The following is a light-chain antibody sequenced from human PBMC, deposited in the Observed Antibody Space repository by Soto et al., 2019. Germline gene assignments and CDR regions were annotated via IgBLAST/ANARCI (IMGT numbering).Light chain of an antibody. J-gene: IGLJ2*01. CDR2: YDN. Sequence: SYELTQPPSVSVAPGKTARITCGGNNIGSKSVHWYQQKPGQAPVLVIYYDNDRPSGIPERFSGSNSGNTATLTINRVEAGDEVDYYCQVWDSRSDHQVFGGGNKVNVL. CDR1: NIGSKS. V-gene: IGLV3-21*04. CDR3: QVWDSRSDHQV.